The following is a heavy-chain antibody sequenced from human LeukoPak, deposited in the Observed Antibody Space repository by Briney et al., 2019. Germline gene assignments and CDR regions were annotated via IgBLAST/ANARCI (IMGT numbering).Heavy chain of an antibody. CDR3: ARSETGDERIGVDY. V-gene: IGHV1-8*03. Sequence: EASVEVSCKASGYTFTNYDINWVRQAPGQGLEWMGWITPDDGHGGYAQNFQGRVTITRDTSISTAYMELNSLRSDDTAVYYCARSETGDERIGVDYWGQGTLVTVSS. CDR2: ITPDDGHG. D-gene: IGHD1-14*01. CDR1: GYTFTNYD. J-gene: IGHJ4*02.